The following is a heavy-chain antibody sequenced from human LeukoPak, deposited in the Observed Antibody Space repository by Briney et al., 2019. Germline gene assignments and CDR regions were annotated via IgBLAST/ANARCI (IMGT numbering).Heavy chain of an antibody. CDR1: GFTFSSRW. CDR3: ARYCGGGSCFDY. CDR2: IKADGSEK. V-gene: IGHV3-7*04. D-gene: IGHD2-15*01. J-gene: IGHJ4*02. Sequence: GGSLRLSCAASGFTFSSRWMSWVRQAPGRGLEWVANIKADGSEKYYVDSVEGRFTVSRDNAKNSLYLQMNSLRAEDTAVYYCARYCGGGSCFDYWGQGTLVTVSS.